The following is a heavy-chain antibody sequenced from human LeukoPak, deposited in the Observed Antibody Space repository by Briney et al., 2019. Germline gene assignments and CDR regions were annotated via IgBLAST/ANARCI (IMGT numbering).Heavy chain of an antibody. V-gene: IGHV1-69*05. CDR1: GYTFTGYY. J-gene: IGHJ3*02. CDR3: ARDLGGSYHDAFDI. D-gene: IGHD1-26*01. CDR2: IIPIFGTA. Sequence: SVKVSCKASGYTFTGYYMHWVRQAPGQGLEWMGGIIPIFGTANYAQKFQGRVTITTDESTSTAYMELSSLRSEDTAVYYCARDLGGSYHDAFDIWGQGTMVTVSS.